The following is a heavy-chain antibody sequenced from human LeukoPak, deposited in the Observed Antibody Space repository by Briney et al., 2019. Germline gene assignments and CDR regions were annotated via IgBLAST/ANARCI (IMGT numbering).Heavy chain of an antibody. CDR1: GFTFDDYA. J-gene: IGHJ4*02. D-gene: IGHD6-13*01. CDR2: ISWDGGST. Sequence: GGSLRLSCAASGFTFDDYAMHWVRHAPGKGLEWVSLISWDGGSTYYADSVKGRFTISRDNSKNSLYLQMNSLRAEDTALYYCAKDIIIAAAGTGFDYWGQGTLVTVSS. CDR3: AKDIIIAAAGTGFDY. V-gene: IGHV3-43D*03.